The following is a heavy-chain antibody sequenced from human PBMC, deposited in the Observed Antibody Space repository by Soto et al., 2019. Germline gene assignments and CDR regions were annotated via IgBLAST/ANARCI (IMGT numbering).Heavy chain of an antibody. D-gene: IGHD4-17*01. CDR3: ARYDYGEAYYYYGMDV. Sequence: PSETLSLTCTVSGGSISSGGYYWSWIRQHPGKGLEWIGYIYYSGSTYYNPSLKSRVTISVDTSKNQFSLKLSSVTAADTAVYYCARYDYGEAYYYYGMDVWGQGTTVTVSS. J-gene: IGHJ6*02. CDR2: IYYSGST. CDR1: GGSISSGGYY. V-gene: IGHV4-31*03.